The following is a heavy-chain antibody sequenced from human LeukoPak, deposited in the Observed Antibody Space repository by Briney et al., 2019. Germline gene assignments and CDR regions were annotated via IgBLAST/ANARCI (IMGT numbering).Heavy chain of an antibody. D-gene: IGHD6-6*01. CDR2: ISGSGGST. Sequence: GGSLRLSCAASGFTFSSYAMSWVRQAPGKGLEWVSAISGSGGSTYYADSVKGRFTISRDNSKNTLYLQMNSLRAEDTAVYYCARDQGIAAREYXXXGMDVWGQGTTVTVSS. V-gene: IGHV3-23*01. CDR1: GFTFSSYA. CDR3: ARDQGIAAREYXXXGMDV. J-gene: IGHJ6*02.